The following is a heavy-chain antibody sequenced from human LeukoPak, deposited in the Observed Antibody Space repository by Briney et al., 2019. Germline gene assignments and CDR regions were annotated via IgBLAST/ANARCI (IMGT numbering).Heavy chain of an antibody. J-gene: IGHJ4*02. CDR2: SYHSGRT. V-gene: IGHV4-4*02. CDR1: GVSISKSNS. Sequence: SGTLSLTCAVSGVSISKSNSWSWLRQPPGRGVGWFAISYHSGRTNYTASVKSRVTISVDRSNNQFSLRLNCVSAADTAVYYLARDNGDYSNSSTFVYWGQGALVTVSS. D-gene: IGHD6-13*01. CDR3: ARDNGDYSNSSTFVY.